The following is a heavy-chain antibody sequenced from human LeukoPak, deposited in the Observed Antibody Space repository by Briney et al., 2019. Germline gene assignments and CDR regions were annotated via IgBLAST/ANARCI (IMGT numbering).Heavy chain of an antibody. V-gene: IGHV4-61*02. CDR3: ARDAGGSYPNWFDP. Sequence: SETLSLTCTVSGGSISSGSYYWNWIRQPAGKGLEWIGRIYTSGSTNYNPSLRSRVTISVDTSKNQFSLKLTSVTAADTAVYYCARDAGGSYPNWFDPWGQGTLVTVSS. CDR2: IYTSGST. CDR1: GGSISSGSYY. J-gene: IGHJ5*02. D-gene: IGHD1-26*01.